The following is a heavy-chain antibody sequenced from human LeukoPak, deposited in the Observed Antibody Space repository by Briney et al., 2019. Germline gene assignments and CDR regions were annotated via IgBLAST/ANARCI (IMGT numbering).Heavy chain of an antibody. J-gene: IGHJ4*02. V-gene: IGHV4-34*01. CDR3: ARDSWLLHIDF. D-gene: IGHD5-12*01. CDR2: INHSGST. Sequence: SETLSLTCAVYGGSFSGYYWSWIRQPPGKGLEWIGEINHSGSTNYNSSLKSRVTISLDTSKNQFSLKLNSVTAADTAVYYCARDSWLLHIDFWGQGILVTVSS. CDR1: GGSFSGYY.